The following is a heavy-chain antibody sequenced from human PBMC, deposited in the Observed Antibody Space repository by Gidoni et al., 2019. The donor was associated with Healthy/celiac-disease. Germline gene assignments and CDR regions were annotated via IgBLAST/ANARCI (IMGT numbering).Heavy chain of an antibody. Sequence: VELLESGGGLVQPGGSLRVSCGAAGFPLSRDAMSWVRQAPGKGLGWVSAISGSGGSTYYADSVKGRFTISRDNSKNTLYLQMTSLRAEDTAVYYGAKKGTDLCWYFDLWGRGTLVTVSS. D-gene: IGHD1-7*01. CDR2: ISGSGGST. V-gene: IGHV3-23*01. CDR3: AKKGTDLCWYFDL. CDR1: GFPLSRDA. J-gene: IGHJ2*01.